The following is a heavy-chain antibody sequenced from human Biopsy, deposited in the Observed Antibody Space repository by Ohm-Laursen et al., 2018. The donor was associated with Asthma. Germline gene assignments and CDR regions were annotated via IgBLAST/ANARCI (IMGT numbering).Heavy chain of an antibody. CDR3: SRAYGGSFFSGSFDI. CDR2: IYSGGGT. D-gene: IGHD4-23*01. J-gene: IGHJ3*02. Sequence: GSLRLSCAASGFTVNTNGMSWVRQPPGKGLEWVSVIYSGGGTYYADSVQGRVTISTDNSKNTLSLQMNSLRAEDTAVYYCSRAYGGSFFSGSFDIWGQGTMVTVSS. V-gene: IGHV3-53*01. CDR1: GFTVNTNG.